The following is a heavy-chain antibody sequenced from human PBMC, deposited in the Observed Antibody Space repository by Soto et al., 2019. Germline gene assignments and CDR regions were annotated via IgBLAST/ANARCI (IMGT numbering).Heavy chain of an antibody. D-gene: IGHD1-26*01. Sequence: GGSLRRSCEGSGCSFSTYAISWGRQAPGKGLEWVSAISGSGGSTYYADSVKGRFTISRDNSKNTLYLQMNTLRAEDTALYYCALRKTGSYFDYWGQGSLVTVSS. V-gene: IGHV3-23*01. J-gene: IGHJ4*02. CDR2: ISGSGGST. CDR1: GCSFSTYA. CDR3: ALRKTGSYFDY.